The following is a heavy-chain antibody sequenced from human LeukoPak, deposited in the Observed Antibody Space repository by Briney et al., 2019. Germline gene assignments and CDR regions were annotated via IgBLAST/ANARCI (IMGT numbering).Heavy chain of an antibody. V-gene: IGHV3-23*01. Sequence: GSLRHSCAGSGFTFSSYAMSWVRQGPGKGVEWVSGICVSGNTYHADSVPGGCTVSRDSCKNTQYLLMNSLRAGGAAVCYLVKPPVTTCSGAYCYPCDYWSRGTGVTVSS. CDR1: GFTFSSYA. J-gene: IGHJ4*02. CDR2: ICVSGNT. D-gene: IGHD2-15*01. CDR3: VKPPVTTCSGAYCYPCDY.